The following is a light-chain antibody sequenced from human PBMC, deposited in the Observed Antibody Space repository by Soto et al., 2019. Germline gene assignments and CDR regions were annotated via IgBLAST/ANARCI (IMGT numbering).Light chain of an antibody. CDR1: QSVLHTSDDQNY. V-gene: IGKV4-1*01. J-gene: IGKJ3*01. CDR2: WAS. CDR3: QQYYTTPLT. Sequence: DIVMTQSPDSLAVPLGERATIKCKSSQSVLHTSDDQNYLAWYQQRPGQSPRLLIYWASTRAFGVPDRFSGGVSGTDFTLTISALQAEDVAVYYCQQYYTTPLTFGPGTRVGIK.